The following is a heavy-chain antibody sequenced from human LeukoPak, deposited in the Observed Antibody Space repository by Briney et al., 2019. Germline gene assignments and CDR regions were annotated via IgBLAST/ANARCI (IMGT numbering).Heavy chain of an antibody. V-gene: IGHV5-51*01. CDR2: IYPGDSDT. CDR3: ASSGGSSGYCSDY. J-gene: IGHJ4*02. D-gene: IGHD3-22*01. Sequence: GESLXXSCKGSGYSFTSXXIGWVRXMXXKXLXWXXIIYPGDSDTRYSPSFQGQVTISADKSISTAYLQWSSLKASDTAMYYCASSGGSSGYCSDYWGQGTLVTVSS. CDR1: GYSFTSXX.